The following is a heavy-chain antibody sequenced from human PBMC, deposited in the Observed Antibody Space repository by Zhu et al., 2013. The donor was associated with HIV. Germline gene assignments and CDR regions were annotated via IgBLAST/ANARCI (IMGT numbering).Heavy chain of an antibody. J-gene: IGHJ5*02. Sequence: QVQLVQSGAEVKKPGASVKVSCKASGYTFTSYYMHWVRQAPGQGLEWMGIINPSGGSTSYAQKFQGRVTMTRDTSTSTVYMELSSLRSEDTAVYYCARDPGYCSSTSCPGVWFDPVGPGNPGHRLL. CDR1: GYTFTSYY. CDR3: ARDPGYCSSTSCPGVWFDP. V-gene: IGHV1-46*01. D-gene: IGHD2-2*01. CDR2: INPSGGST.